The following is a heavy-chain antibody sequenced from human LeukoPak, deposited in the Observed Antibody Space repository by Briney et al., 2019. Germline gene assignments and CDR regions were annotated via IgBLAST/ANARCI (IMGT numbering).Heavy chain of an antibody. J-gene: IGHJ4*02. CDR3: ARDRGPRTGSMVREAYDN. D-gene: IGHD3-10*01. CDR2: ISGDGSIT. V-gene: IGHV3-74*01. Sequence: GGSLRLSCAASGFTFSNYWIHWVRQAPGKGLVWVSRISGDGSITNYADSVKGRFTISRDNAKNTLYLQMNSLRAEDTAVYYCARDRGPRTGSMVREAYDNWGQGTLVTVSS. CDR1: GFTFSNYW.